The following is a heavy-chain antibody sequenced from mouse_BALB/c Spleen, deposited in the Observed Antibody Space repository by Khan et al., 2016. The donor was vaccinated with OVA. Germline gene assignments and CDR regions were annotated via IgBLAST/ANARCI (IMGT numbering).Heavy chain of an antibody. V-gene: IGHV1-77*01. D-gene: IGHD1-2*01. Sequence: QVQLQQSGAELARPGASVKLSCKASGYTFTDYYINWVKQRTGQGLEWIGEISPGSGDTYYNEKFKGKATLTADKSSTTAYMQHSSLTSEASAVYFFARRNYYGYTFAYWGQGTLVTVSA. CDR3: ARRNYYGYTFAY. J-gene: IGHJ3*01. CDR1: GYTFTDYY. CDR2: ISPGSGDT.